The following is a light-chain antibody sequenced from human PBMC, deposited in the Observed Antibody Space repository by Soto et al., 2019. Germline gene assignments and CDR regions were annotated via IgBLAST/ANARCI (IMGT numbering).Light chain of an antibody. V-gene: IGLV2-23*01. CDR1: SSDVGNYNL. J-gene: IGLJ1*01. CDR2: EGN. CDR3: CSYAGRHSYV. Sequence: QPASVSGSPGQSITISCTGTSSDVGNYNLVSWYQQHPGKPPTLIIFEGNQRPSGVSNRFSGSKSGNTASLTISGLQAEDEADYYCCSYAGRHSYVFGTATKLTVL.